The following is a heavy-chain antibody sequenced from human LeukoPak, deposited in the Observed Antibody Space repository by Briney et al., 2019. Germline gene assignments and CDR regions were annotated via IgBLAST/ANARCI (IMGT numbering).Heavy chain of an antibody. CDR3: ARELIGGNYVFDS. CDR2: IIPIFGTA. Sequence: GASVKVSCKASGGTFSSYAINWVRQAPGQGLEWMGGIIPIFGTANYAQKFQGRVTITADESTSTAYMELSSLRSEDTAVYYCARELIGGNYVFDSWGQGTLVTVSS. J-gene: IGHJ4*02. V-gene: IGHV1-69*13. D-gene: IGHD1-7*01. CDR1: GGTFSSYA.